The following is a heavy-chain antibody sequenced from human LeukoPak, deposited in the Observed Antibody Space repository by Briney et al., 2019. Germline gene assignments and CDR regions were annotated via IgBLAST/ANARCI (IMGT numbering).Heavy chain of an antibody. J-gene: IGHJ4*02. CDR1: GGSISSSSYY. D-gene: IGHD2-2*02. V-gene: IGHV4-39*07. CDR3: ARERRSYNYFDY. CDR2: IYYSGGT. Sequence: SETLSLTCTVSGGSISSSSYYWGWIRQPPGRGLAWIGSIYYSGGTYYNPSLKSRVTISVDTSKNQFSLKLSSVTAADTAVYYCARERRSYNYFDYWGQGTLVTVSS.